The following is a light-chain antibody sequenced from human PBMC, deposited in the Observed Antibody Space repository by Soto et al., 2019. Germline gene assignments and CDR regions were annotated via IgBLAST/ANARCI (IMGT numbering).Light chain of an antibody. CDR3: AAWDDSLNGPV. Sequence: QSALTQPPSVSEAPRQRVTISCSGSTSNIGNNPVNWYQQLPGRSPKLLIYYNDRLPSGVSDRFSGSKSGASASLAISGLQSDDAADYYCAAWDDSLNGPVFGGGTQLTVL. CDR2: YND. CDR1: TSNIGNNP. J-gene: IGLJ2*01. V-gene: IGLV1-36*01.